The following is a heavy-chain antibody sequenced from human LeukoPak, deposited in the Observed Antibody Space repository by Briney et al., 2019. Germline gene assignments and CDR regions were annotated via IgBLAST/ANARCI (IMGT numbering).Heavy chain of an antibody. Sequence: PGGSLRLSCAASGFTFSSYEMNWVRQAPGKGLEWVSYISSSGSTIYYADSVKGRFTISRDNAKNSLYLQMNSLRAEDTAVYYCARDRLLLWFGELSNYYYYGMDVWGKGTRSPSPQ. D-gene: IGHD3-10*01. CDR3: ARDRLLLWFGELSNYYYYGMDV. CDR2: ISSSGSTI. V-gene: IGHV3-48*03. J-gene: IGHJ6*04. CDR1: GFTFSSYE.